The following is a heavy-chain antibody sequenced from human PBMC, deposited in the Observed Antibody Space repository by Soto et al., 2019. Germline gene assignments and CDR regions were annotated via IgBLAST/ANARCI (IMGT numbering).Heavy chain of an antibody. CDR3: ARSDPFYDSTSHPLDS. D-gene: IGHD3-22*01. Sequence: QINLVQSGPEVKRPGASVQVSCQASGYNFSTFGLSWVRQAPGQGLEWMGWIGVSSGLTNYARKFQDRVSMSTDTSTTTAFFDLRSLTSDDTAVYYCARSDPFYDSTSHPLDSWGQGTLVTVSS. CDR1: GYNFSTFG. J-gene: IGHJ4*02. CDR2: IGVSSGLT. V-gene: IGHV1-18*01.